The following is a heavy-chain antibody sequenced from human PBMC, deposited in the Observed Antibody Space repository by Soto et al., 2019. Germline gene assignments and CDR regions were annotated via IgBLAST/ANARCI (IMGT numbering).Heavy chain of an antibody. Sequence: GGSLRLSCAPSGFTVSSHAMSWVRQAPGKGLEWVASISGSGDGTYYGDSVKGRFTISRDSSSSTLYLQMNNLRGEDTAVYYCAKERFVYDFGIVPAATLIGLAVWGQGTTVTVSS. J-gene: IGHJ6*02. CDR2: ISGSGDGT. D-gene: IGHD2-2*01. CDR3: AKERFVYDFGIVPAATLIGLAV. CDR1: GFTVSSHA. V-gene: IGHV3-23*01.